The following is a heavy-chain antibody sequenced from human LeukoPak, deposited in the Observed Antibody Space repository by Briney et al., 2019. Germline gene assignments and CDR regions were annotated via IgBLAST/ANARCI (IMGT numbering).Heavy chain of an antibody. CDR1: GRSFSGYY. Sequence: SETLSLTCAVYGRSFSGYYWSWIRQPPNKGLEWIGEINHSGRTNYNPSLKSRVTISVDTSKNQISLNLRSVTAADTAVYHCARAGYCSGSNCYSGYIDYWGQGALVTVSS. V-gene: IGHV4-34*01. J-gene: IGHJ4*02. CDR2: INHSGRT. CDR3: ARAGYCSGSNCYSGYIDY. D-gene: IGHD2-15*01.